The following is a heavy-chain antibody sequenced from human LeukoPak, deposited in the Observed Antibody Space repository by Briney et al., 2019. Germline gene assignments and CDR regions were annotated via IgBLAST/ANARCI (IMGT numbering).Heavy chain of an antibody. CDR2: ISGSGGST. D-gene: IGHD3-9*01. J-gene: IGHJ4*02. CDR3: AKGLPLRYFDWYRSMVFDY. Sequence: GGSLRLSCAASGFTFSSYAMSWVRQAPGKGLEWVSAISGSGGSTYYADSVKGRFTISRDNSKNTLYLQMNSLRAEDTAVYYCAKGLPLRYFDWYRSMVFDYWGQGTLVTVSS. V-gene: IGHV3-23*01. CDR1: GFTFSSYA.